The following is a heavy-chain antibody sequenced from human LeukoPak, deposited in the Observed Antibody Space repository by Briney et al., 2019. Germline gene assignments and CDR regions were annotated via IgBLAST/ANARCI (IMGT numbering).Heavy chain of an antibody. J-gene: IGHJ3*02. Sequence: GGSLRLSCAASGFTFSSYWMSWVRQAPGKGLEWVANIKQDGSEKYYVDSVKGRFNISRDNAKNSLYLQMNSLRAEDTAVYYCARVYYYDSSGSNDAFDIWGQGTMVTVSS. D-gene: IGHD3-22*01. CDR3: ARVYYYDSSGSNDAFDI. V-gene: IGHV3-7*03. CDR2: IKQDGSEK. CDR1: GFTFSSYW.